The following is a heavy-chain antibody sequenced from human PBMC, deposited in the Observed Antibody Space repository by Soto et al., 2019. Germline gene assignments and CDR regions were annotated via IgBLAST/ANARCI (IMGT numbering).Heavy chain of an antibody. CDR2: IYYSGST. D-gene: IGHD5-18*01. V-gene: IGHV4-59*01. Sequence: SETLSLTSPFSGCSIRSYYWSWIRQPPGKGLEWIGYIYYSGSTNYNPSLKSRVTISVDTSKNQFSLKLSSVTAADTAVYYCARGAGSYGRNFDYWGQGTLVTVSS. J-gene: IGHJ4*02. CDR3: ARGAGSYGRNFDY. CDR1: GCSIRSYY.